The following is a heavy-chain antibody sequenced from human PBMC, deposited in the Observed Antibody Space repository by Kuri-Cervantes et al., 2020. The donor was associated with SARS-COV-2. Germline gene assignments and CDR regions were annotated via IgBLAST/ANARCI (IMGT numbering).Heavy chain of an antibody. Sequence: ASVKVSCKASGYTFTSYGISWARQAPGQRLEWMGWISAYNGNTNYAQKLQGRVTMTTDTSTSTAYMELRSLRSDDTAVYYCARSNLGLSFDPWGQGTLVTVSS. CDR3: ARSNLGLSFDP. J-gene: IGHJ5*02. CDR2: ISAYNGNT. V-gene: IGHV1-18*01. CDR1: GYTFTSYG. D-gene: IGHD3-16*02.